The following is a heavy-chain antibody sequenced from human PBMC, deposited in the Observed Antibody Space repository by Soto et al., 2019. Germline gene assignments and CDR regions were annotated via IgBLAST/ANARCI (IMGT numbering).Heavy chain of an antibody. CDR1: GYTLTELS. V-gene: IGHV1-24*01. CDR3: ATDLRQLVFLTNFDY. D-gene: IGHD6-6*01. J-gene: IGHJ4*02. Sequence: GASVKVSCKVSGYTLTELSMHRVRQAPGKGLEWMGGFDPEDGETIYAQKFQGRVTMTEDTSTDTAYMELSSLRSEDTAVYYCATDLRQLVFLTNFDYWGQGTLVPVSS. CDR2: FDPEDGET.